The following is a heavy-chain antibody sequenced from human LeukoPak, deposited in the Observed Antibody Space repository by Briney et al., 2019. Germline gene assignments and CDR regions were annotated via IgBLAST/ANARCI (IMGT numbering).Heavy chain of an antibody. D-gene: IGHD3-22*01. CDR3: ATVGDGNYYDSSGYYSLDY. Sequence: ASVKVSCKVSGYTLTELSMHWVRQAPGKGLEWMGGFDPEDGETIYAQKFQGRVTMTEDTSTDTAYMELSSLRSEDTAVYYCATVGDGNYYDSSGYYSLDYWGQGTLVTVSS. CDR1: GYTLTELS. J-gene: IGHJ4*02. CDR2: FDPEDGET. V-gene: IGHV1-24*01.